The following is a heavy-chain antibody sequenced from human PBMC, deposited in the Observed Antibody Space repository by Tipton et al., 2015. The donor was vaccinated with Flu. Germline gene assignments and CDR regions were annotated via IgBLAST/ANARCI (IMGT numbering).Heavy chain of an antibody. D-gene: IGHD3-3*01. Sequence: QVQLVQSGGGVVQPGRSLRLSCAASGFTFSSYGMHWVRQAPGKGLEWVAVIWYDGSNKYYADSVKGRFTISRDNSKNTLYLQMNSLRAEDTAVYYCARATIVGVGGTGLGFDYWGKGTLDTVSS. CDR3: ARATIVGVGGTGLGFDY. CDR1: GFTFSSYG. V-gene: IGHV3-33*01. CDR2: IWYDGSNK. J-gene: IGHJ4*02.